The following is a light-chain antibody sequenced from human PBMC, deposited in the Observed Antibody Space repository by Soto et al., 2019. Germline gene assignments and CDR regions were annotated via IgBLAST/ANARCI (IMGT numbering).Light chain of an antibody. CDR1: QSISSY. V-gene: IGKV1-39*01. CDR2: AAS. Sequence: DIQMTQSPSSLSASVGDRVTITCRASQSISSYLNWYQQKPGKVPKLLIYAASSLQSGVPSRFSGSGSGTDFTLTISSLRPEDFATYYCQQSYSTPPIGQGTKVEI. J-gene: IGKJ1*01. CDR3: QQSYSTPP.